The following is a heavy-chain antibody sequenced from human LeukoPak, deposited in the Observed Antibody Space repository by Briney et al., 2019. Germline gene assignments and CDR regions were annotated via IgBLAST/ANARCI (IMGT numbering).Heavy chain of an antibody. CDR2: IYHSGST. V-gene: IGHV4-38-2*02. Sequence: SETLSLACTVSGYSISSGYYWGWIRQPPGKGLEWIGSIYHSGSTYYNPSLKSRVTISVDTSKNQFSLKLSSVTAADSAVYYCARHHGGPSQLWFGFWGQGTLVTVSS. CDR1: GYSISSGYY. D-gene: IGHD3-10*01. CDR3: ARHHGGPSQLWFGF. J-gene: IGHJ4*02.